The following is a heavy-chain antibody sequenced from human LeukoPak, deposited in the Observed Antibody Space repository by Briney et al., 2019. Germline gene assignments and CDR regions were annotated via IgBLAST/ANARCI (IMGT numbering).Heavy chain of an antibody. CDR3: ARHSLEMWLDY. CDR2: IYYSGST. D-gene: IGHD5-24*01. CDR1: GGSINNYY. Sequence: SETLSLTCTVSGGSINNYYWSWIRQPPGKGLEWIGYIYYSGSTNYNPSLKSRVTISVDTSKNQFSLKLSSVTAADTAVYYCARHSLEMWLDYWGQGTLVTVSS. V-gene: IGHV4-59*08. J-gene: IGHJ4*02.